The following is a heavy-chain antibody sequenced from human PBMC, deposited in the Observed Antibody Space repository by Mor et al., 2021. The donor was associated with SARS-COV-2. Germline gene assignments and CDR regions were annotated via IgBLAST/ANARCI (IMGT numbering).Heavy chain of an antibody. CDR2: IGTLRDT. J-gene: IGHJ5*02. D-gene: IGHD3-22*01. V-gene: IGHV3-13*01. CDR3: ARGYYDSSGYLSFDP. Sequence: HWVRQAPGKGLEWVSAIGTLRDTFYPGSVKGRFTISRDNTKNSLYLQMNSLRAEDTAVYYCARGYYDSSGYLSFDPWGQGTL.